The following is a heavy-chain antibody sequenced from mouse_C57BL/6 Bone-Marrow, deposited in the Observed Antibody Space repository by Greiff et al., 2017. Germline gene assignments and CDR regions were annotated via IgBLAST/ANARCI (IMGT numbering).Heavy chain of an antibody. CDR1: GFTFSDYG. J-gene: IGHJ4*01. D-gene: IGHD5-5*01. V-gene: IGHV5-17*01. Sequence: EVMLVESGGGLVKPGGSLKLSCAASGFTFSDYGMHWVRQAPEKGLEWVAYISSGSSTIYSADTVKGRFTISRDNAKNTLFLQMNSLRSEDTAMYYCARQDYPYAMDYWGQGTSVTVSS. CDR2: ISSGSSTI. CDR3: ARQDYPYAMDY.